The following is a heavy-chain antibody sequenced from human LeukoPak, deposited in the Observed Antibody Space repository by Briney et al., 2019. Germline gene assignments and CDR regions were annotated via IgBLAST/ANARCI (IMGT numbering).Heavy chain of an antibody. CDR3: ARGIYDILTGGWFDP. J-gene: IGHJ5*02. D-gene: IGHD3-9*01. V-gene: IGHV4-4*02. CDR1: GGSISSSNW. CDR2: IYHSGST. Sequence: PSGTLSLTCAVSGGSISSSNWWSWVRQPPGKGLEWIGEIYHSGSTNYIPSLKSRVTISVDKSKNQFSLRLSSVTAADTAVYYCARGIYDILTGGWFDPWGQGTLVTVSS.